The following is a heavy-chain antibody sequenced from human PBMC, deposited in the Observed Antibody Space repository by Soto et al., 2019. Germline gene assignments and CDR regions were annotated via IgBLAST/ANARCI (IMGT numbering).Heavy chain of an antibody. D-gene: IGHD2-2*02. J-gene: IGHJ6*02. CDR1: GGTFSSYA. CDR2: IIPIFGTA. V-gene: IGHV1-69*01. CDR3: ARGLGYCSSTSCYKWVDYYYGMDV. Sequence: QVQLVQSGAEVKKPGSSVKVSCKASGGTFSSYAISWVRQAPGQGLEWMGGIIPIFGTANYAQKFQGRVTITADDSTSTAYMELSSLRSEDTAVYYCARGLGYCSSTSCYKWVDYYYGMDVWGQGTTVTVSS.